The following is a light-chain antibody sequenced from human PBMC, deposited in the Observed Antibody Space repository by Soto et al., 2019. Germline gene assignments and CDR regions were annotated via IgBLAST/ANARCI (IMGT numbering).Light chain of an antibody. CDR1: QDIRKD. CDR2: GAS. V-gene: IGKV1-6*01. Sequence: AIQMTHSPSSLSASVGDRVTITCRASQDIRKDLAWYQQKPGKAPQILIYGASTLQTGVASRFSRSGSAQDFTPTISSLQPEDSAAYCCLKYYNDPLPFGPVPKVEI. J-gene: IGKJ2*01. CDR3: LKYYNDPLP.